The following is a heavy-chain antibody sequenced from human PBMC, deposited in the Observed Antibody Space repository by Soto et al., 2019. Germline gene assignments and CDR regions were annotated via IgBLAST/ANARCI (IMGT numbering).Heavy chain of an antibody. CDR1: GFTFSSYA. V-gene: IGHV3-23*01. CDR2: SSGSGGST. CDR3: VRYYDGSGSNDGFQI. J-gene: IGHJ3*02. D-gene: IGHD3-22*01. Sequence: GGSLRLSCAASGFTFSSYAMSWVRQAPGKGLEWVSASSGSGGSTYYADSVKGRFTISRDNSKNTLYLQMNSLRVEDTAIYYCVRYYDGSGSNDGFQIWGQGTRGTGSS.